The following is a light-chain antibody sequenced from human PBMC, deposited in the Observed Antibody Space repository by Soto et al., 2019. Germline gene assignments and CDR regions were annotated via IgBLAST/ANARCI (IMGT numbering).Light chain of an antibody. Sequence: QPALTQPASVSGSPGQSITISCTGTSSDVGGYNYVSWYQQHPGKAPKLMIYEVSNRPLGVSNRFSGSKSGNTASLTISGLQAEDEADYYCTSYTSSSTLDVFGTGTKVTVL. J-gene: IGLJ1*01. CDR1: SSDVGGYNY. CDR2: EVS. V-gene: IGLV2-14*01. CDR3: TSYTSSSTLDV.